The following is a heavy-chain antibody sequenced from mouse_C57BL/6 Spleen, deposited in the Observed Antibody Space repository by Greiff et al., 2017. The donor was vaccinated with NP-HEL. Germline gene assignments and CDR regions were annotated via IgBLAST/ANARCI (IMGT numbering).Heavy chain of an antibody. D-gene: IGHD2-14*01. Sequence: EVNVVESGEGLVKPGGSLKLSCAASGFTFSSYAMSWVRQTPEKRLEWVAYISSGGDYIYYADTVKGRFTISRDNARNTLYLQMSSLKSEDTAMYYCTRDRGGFDYWGQGTTLTVSS. J-gene: IGHJ2*01. CDR2: ISSGGDYI. CDR3: TRDRGGFDY. V-gene: IGHV5-9-1*02. CDR1: GFTFSSYA.